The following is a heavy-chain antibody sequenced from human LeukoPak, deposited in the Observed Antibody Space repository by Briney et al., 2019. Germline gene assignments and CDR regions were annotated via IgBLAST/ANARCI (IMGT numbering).Heavy chain of an antibody. CDR2: ISVYNGNR. CDR1: GYNFNDYG. Sequence: ASVKVSCKASGYNFNDYGISWVRQAPGQGLEWMGWISVYNGNRNYAQMFQGRVTMTTDTSTRTAYLELRSLSADDTAVYYCARGGDVVVYYDYWGQGTLVTVSS. V-gene: IGHV1-18*01. J-gene: IGHJ4*02. D-gene: IGHD2-15*01. CDR3: ARGGDVVVYYDY.